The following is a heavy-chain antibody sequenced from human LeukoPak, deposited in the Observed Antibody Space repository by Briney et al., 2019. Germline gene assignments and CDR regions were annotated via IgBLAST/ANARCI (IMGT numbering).Heavy chain of an antibody. D-gene: IGHD6-19*01. Sequence: GGSLRLSCAASGFTFSSYAMSWVRQAPGKGLEWVSAISGSGGSTYYADSVKGRFTISRGNSKNTLYLQMNSLRAEDTAVYYCAKNLIPLSSGWYPADDYWGQGTLVTVSS. CDR2: ISGSGGST. CDR3: AKNLIPLSSGWYPADDY. J-gene: IGHJ4*02. CDR1: GFTFSSYA. V-gene: IGHV3-23*01.